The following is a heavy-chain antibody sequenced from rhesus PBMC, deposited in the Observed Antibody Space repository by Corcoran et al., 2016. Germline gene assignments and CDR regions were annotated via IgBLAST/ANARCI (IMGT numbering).Heavy chain of an antibody. V-gene: IGHV2-174*01. CDR1: GFSISTSGMG. CDR3: ARYCTGSGCYGLDS. CDR2: IYWDDDK. Sequence: QVTLKESGPALVKPTQTLTLTCTFSGFSISTSGMGVGWIRQPPGKALEWLALIYWDDDKYYSTSLKSRLPISKATSKNQVVLTMTNMDPVDTATYYCARYCTGSGCYGLDSWGQGVVVTVSS. D-gene: IGHD2-21*01. J-gene: IGHJ6*01.